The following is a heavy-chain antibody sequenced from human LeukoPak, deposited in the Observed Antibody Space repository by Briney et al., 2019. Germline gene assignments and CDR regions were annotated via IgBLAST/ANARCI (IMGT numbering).Heavy chain of an antibody. D-gene: IGHD6-19*01. Sequence: PGGSQRLSCAASGFTFSRYEMTWVRQAPGKGLEWVSCISSSGSTVYYADSVKGRFTISRDNTKNSLYLQMKSLRAEDTAVYYCARLDLQRAVTFDFWGQGTRVTVSS. CDR1: GFTFSRYE. J-gene: IGHJ4*02. CDR3: ARLDLQRAVTFDF. CDR2: ISSSGSTV. V-gene: IGHV3-48*03.